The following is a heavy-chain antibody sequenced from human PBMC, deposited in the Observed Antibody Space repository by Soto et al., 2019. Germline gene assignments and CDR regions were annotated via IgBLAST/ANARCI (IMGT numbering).Heavy chain of an antibody. D-gene: IGHD3-10*01. J-gene: IGHJ4*02. CDR3: ARDRFGDY. Sequence: QVQLVQSGAEEKKPGASVKVSCKASGYTFTSYAMHWVRQAPGQWLEWMGWINAGNGNTKYSQTFQGRATITRDTPASTAYMELSSLRSEDTAVYYCARDRFGDYWGQGTLVTVSS. CDR1: GYTFTSYA. V-gene: IGHV1-3*05. CDR2: INAGNGNT.